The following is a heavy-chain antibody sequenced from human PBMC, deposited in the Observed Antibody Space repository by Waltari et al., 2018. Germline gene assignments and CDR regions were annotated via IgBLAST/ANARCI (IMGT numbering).Heavy chain of an antibody. D-gene: IGHD3-10*01. CDR1: GFSLGSFG. CDR3: AKDAFGNTYLDH. CDR2: IFFGGGDT. Sequence: GMSLRLSCAASGFSLGSFGMHWVRQAPGKGLEWVALIFFGGGDTFYADSVRGRFTISRDNSENTLYLDINSLRLDDTAIYYCAKDAFGNTYLDHWGQGTLVTVSS. J-gene: IGHJ4*02. V-gene: IGHV3-30*19.